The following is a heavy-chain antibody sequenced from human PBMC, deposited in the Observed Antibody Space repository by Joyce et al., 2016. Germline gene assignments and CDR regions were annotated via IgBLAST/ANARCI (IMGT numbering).Heavy chain of an antibody. Sequence: VQLVQSGAEVKKPGASVKVSCKASGYTFTGYYMHWVRQAPGQGLEWIGLINPNSSGTNYAQKFQCRVNMTRDKSISTAYVELSRLRSDDTAVYYCAREQAVFGVVINPFDYWGQGTLVTVSS. CDR3: AREQAVFGVVINPFDY. CDR2: INPNSSGT. D-gene: IGHD3-3*01. V-gene: IGHV1-2*02. J-gene: IGHJ4*02. CDR1: GYTFTGYY.